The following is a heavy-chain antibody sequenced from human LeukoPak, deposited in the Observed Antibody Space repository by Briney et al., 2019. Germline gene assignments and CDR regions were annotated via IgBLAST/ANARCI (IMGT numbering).Heavy chain of an antibody. CDR1: GGTFSTYT. CDR3: AISRQTLNWFDP. CDR2: IIPILGIA. D-gene: IGHD3-16*01. V-gene: IGHV1-69*02. J-gene: IGHJ5*02. Sequence: SVKVSCKASGGTFSTYTISWVRQAPGQGLEWMGRIIPILGIANYAQKFQGRVTITADKSTSTAYMELSSLRSEDTAVYYCAISRQTLNWFDPWGQGTLVTVSS.